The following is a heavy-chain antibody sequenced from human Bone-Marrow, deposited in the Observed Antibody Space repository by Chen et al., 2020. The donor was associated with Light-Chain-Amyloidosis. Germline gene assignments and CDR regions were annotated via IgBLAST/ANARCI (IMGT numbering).Heavy chain of an antibody. CDR3: ARRRDGYNFDY. CDR1: GYTFPNYW. CDR2: IYPDDSDA. V-gene: IGHV5-51*01. Sequence: EVQLEQSGPEVKKPGESLKISCTGSGYTFPNYWIGWVRQMPGKGLEWMGVIYPDDSDARYSPSFEGQVTISAAKSITTAYLQWRSLNASDTAMYYCARRRDGYNFDYWGQGTLVTVSS. J-gene: IGHJ4*02. D-gene: IGHD5-12*01.